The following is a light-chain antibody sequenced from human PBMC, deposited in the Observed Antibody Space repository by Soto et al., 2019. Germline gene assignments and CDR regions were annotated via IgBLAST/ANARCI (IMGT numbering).Light chain of an antibody. Sequence: EIVMTQSPATLSVSPGERATLSCRASQSVHSNLAWYQQKAGQAPRLLIYGASTRATGIPARFSGSGSGTEFTLTISSLQSEDFAVYYCQQYYDWPPYTFGQGTKVDIK. V-gene: IGKV3-15*01. CDR1: QSVHSN. CDR3: QQYYDWPPYT. J-gene: IGKJ2*01. CDR2: GAS.